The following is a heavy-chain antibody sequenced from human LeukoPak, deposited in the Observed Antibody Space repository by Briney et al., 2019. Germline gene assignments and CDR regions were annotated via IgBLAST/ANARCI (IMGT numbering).Heavy chain of an antibody. CDR2: IYSGGST. CDR3: ARDGIQLWPPGAFDI. Sequence: PGGSLRLSCAASGFTVSSNYMSWVRQAPGKGLEWVSVIYSGGSTYYADSVKGRFTISRDNSKNTLYLQMNSLRAEDTAVYYCARDGIQLWPPGAFDIWGQGTMVTVSS. CDR1: GFTVSSNY. V-gene: IGHV3-66*01. D-gene: IGHD5-18*01. J-gene: IGHJ3*02.